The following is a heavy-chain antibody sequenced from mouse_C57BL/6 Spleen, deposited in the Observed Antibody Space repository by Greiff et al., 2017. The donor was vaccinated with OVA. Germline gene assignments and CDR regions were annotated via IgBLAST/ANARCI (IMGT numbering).Heavy chain of an antibody. D-gene: IGHD2-4*01. CDR2: ISSGSGTI. V-gene: IGHV5-17*01. CDR3: ARPYYDYPYYFDY. J-gene: IGHJ2*01. Sequence: EVKLVESGGGLVKPGGSLKLSCAASGFTFSDYGMHWVRQAPEKGLEWVAYISSGSGTIYYADTVKGRFTISRDNAKNTLFLQMTSLRSEDTAMYYCARPYYDYPYYFDYWGQGTTLTVSS. CDR1: GFTFSDYG.